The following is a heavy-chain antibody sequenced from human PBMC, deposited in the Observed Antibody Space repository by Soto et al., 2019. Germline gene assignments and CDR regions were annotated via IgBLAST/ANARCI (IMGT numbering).Heavy chain of an antibody. CDR1: GGSISSYY. CDR2: IYYSGST. Sequence: KASETLSLTCTVSGGSISSYYWSWIRQPPGKGLEWIGYIYYSGSTNYNPSLKSRVTISVDTSKNQFSLKLSSVTAADTAVYYCARVGSRIAAAGTVDYWGQGTLVTVSS. CDR3: ARVGSRIAAAGTVDY. J-gene: IGHJ4*02. D-gene: IGHD6-13*01. V-gene: IGHV4-59*01.